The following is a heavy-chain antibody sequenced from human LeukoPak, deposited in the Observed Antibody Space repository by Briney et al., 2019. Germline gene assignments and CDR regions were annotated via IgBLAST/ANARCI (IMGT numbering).Heavy chain of an antibody. CDR1: GGSISSYY. Sequence: SETLSLTCTVSGGSISSYYWSWIRQPPGKGLEWIGYIYYSGSTNYNPSLKSRVTISGDTSKNQFSLKLRSVTAADTAVYYCARVKGIYSLWDDAFDIWGHGTMVTVSS. D-gene: IGHD5-18*01. J-gene: IGHJ3*02. CDR3: ARVKGIYSLWDDAFDI. CDR2: IYYSGST. V-gene: IGHV4-59*01.